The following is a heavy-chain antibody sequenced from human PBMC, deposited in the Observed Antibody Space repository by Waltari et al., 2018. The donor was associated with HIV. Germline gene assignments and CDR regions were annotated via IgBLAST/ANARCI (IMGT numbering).Heavy chain of an antibody. CDR3: ARAGVARAGVVPALFDL. D-gene: IGHD3-3*01. V-gene: IGHV4-38-2*01. CDR2: ASHSGGT. J-gene: IGHJ2*01. Sequence: QVQLQESAPGLVKPSETLSLTCVVSGYSIHPAYYWGRLRQPPGKGLEWLGSASHSGGTFHNASRKSRVAISIDRSKKQVSLKVTSVTAADTAVYYCARAGVARAGVVPALFDLWGRGTLVTVSS. CDR1: GYSIHPAYY.